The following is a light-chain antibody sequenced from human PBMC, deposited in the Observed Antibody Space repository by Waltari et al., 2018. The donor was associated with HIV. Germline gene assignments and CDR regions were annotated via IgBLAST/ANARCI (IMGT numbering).Light chain of an antibody. CDR1: ALPKKS. CDR2: EDS. Sequence: SYELTQPPSVSVSPGQTARITCSGDALPKKSAYWYQQKSGQAPVLVIYEDSKRPSGIPERFSGSSSGTMATLTISGPQVEDEADYYCYSTDSSGNHRVFGGGTKLTVL. J-gene: IGLJ2*01. V-gene: IGLV3-10*01. CDR3: YSTDSSGNHRV.